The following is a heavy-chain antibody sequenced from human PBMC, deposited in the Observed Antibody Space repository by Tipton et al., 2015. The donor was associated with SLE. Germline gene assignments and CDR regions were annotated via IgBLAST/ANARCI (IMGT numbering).Heavy chain of an antibody. J-gene: IGHJ4*02. V-gene: IGHV4-38-2*02. CDR2: IYHSGNT. Sequence: TLSLTCAVSDYSISSGYYWGWIRQPPGKGLEWIGYIYHSGNTYYNPSLKSRVTISVDTSKNQFSLKLSSVTAADTAVYYCARDRDYFYDSSGFDYWGQGTLVTVSS. D-gene: IGHD3-22*01. CDR1: DYSISSGYY. CDR3: ARDRDYFYDSSGFDY.